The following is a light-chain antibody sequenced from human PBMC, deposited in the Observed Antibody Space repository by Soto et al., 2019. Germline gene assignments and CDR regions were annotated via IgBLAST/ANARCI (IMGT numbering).Light chain of an antibody. CDR3: QQRDNWPWT. Sequence: EIVLTQSPATLSLSPGERATLSCRASQSIRSNLAWYQHKPGQAPRLLIYDASNRATGIPGRFSGSGSGTDFTLTISNLEPEDFAVYYFQQRDNWPWTFGQGAKVEIK. CDR1: QSIRSN. CDR2: DAS. J-gene: IGKJ1*01. V-gene: IGKV3-11*01.